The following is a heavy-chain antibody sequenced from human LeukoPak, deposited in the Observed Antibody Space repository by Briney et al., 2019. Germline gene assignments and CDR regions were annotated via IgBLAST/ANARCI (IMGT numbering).Heavy chain of an antibody. V-gene: IGHV4-4*07. CDR1: GGSISSYY. D-gene: IGHD5-18*01. Sequence: SETLSLTCTVSGGSISSYYWTWIRQPAGKGLEWNGRIHNSGSTTYNPSLKSRVPLSVDTSKSQFSLKLSSVTAAETAVYYCARVRAMADLHWNFDLWGRGTLVTVSS. CDR2: IHNSGST. CDR3: ARVRAMADLHWNFDL. J-gene: IGHJ2*01.